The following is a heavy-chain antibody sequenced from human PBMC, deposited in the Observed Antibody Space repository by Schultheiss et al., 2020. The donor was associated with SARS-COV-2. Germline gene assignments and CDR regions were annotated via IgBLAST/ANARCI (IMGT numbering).Heavy chain of an antibody. J-gene: IGHJ5*02. CDR2: IYHSGST. D-gene: IGHD7-27*01. V-gene: IGHV4-34*01. CDR3: ARLLGRYWFDP. Sequence: SETLSLTCAVYGGSFSGYYWSWIRQPPGKGLEWIGEIYHSGSTNYNPSLKSRVTISVDTSKNQFSLKLSSVTAADTAVYYCARLLGRYWFDPWGQGTLVTVSS. CDR1: GGSFSGYY.